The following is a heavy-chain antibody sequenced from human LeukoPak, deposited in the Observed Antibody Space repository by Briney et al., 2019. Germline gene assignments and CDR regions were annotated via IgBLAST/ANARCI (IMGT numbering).Heavy chain of an antibody. Sequence: PGGSLRLSCAASGFTFSSYGMHWVRQAPGKGLEWVAVIWYDGSNKYYADSVKGRFTISRDNSKNTLYLQMNSLRAEDTAVYYCARDHGSGWYSDYFDYWGQGTLVTVSS. J-gene: IGHJ4*02. CDR2: IWYDGSNK. V-gene: IGHV3-33*01. D-gene: IGHD6-19*01. CDR1: GFTFSSYG. CDR3: ARDHGSGWYSDYFDY.